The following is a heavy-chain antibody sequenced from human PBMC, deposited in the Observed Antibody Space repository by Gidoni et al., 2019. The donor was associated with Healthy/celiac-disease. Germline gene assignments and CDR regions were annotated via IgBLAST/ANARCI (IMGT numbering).Heavy chain of an antibody. CDR1: CRSIRSSSYY. CDR3: ARQWDTYYYYYYMDV. V-gene: IGHV4-39*01. CDR2: IYYSGST. J-gene: IGHJ6*03. Sequence: QLQLQESVPGLVKPSETLSLTCTVSCRSIRSSSYYWGWICQPPGKGLEWIGSIYYSGSTYYNTYLKSRVTISVDTSKNQFSLKLSSVTAADTAVYYCARQWDTYYYYYYMDVWGKGTTVTVSS. D-gene: IGHD1-26*01.